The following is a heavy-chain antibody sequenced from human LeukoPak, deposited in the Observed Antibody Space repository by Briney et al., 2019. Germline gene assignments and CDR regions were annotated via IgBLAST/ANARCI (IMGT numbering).Heavy chain of an antibody. CDR2: ISQSGST. CDR3: AGFPTVVTHRGAFDI. CDR1: GGSFSFYY. Sequence: SETLSLTCGVSGGSFSFYYWSWIRQPPGKGLEWIGEISQSGSTNYNPSLKSRVNISLDTSENQFSLKLSSVTAADTAVYYCAGFPTVVTHRGAFDIWGQGIMVTVSS. V-gene: IGHV4-34*01. D-gene: IGHD4-23*01. J-gene: IGHJ3*02.